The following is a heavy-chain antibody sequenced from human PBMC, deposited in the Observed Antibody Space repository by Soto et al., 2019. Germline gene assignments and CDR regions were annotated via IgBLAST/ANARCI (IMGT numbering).Heavy chain of an antibody. CDR2: ISSSSSYI. J-gene: IGHJ3*02. D-gene: IGHD3-22*01. Sequence: EVQLVESGGGLVKPGGSLRLSCAASGFTFSSYSMNWVRQAPGKGLEWVSSISSSSSYIYYADSVKGRFTISRDNAKNSLYLQMNSLRAEDTAVYYCARDSYYYDSSGYDYDAFDIWGQGTMVTVSS. V-gene: IGHV3-21*01. CDR3: ARDSYYYDSSGYDYDAFDI. CDR1: GFTFSSYS.